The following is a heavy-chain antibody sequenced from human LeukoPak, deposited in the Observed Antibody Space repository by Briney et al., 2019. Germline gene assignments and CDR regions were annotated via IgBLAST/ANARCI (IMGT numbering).Heavy chain of an antibody. CDR3: ARDVGGIYCSGGSCYSDGVDV. CDR2: IYYSGST. Sequence: PSETLSLTCTVSGGSISTGGYYWSWIRHHPGKGLEWIGYIYYSGSTSYNPSLKSRITMSVDTSKNQFSLKLTSVTAADTAVYYCARDVGGIYCSGGSCYSDGVDVWGQGTTVTVSS. J-gene: IGHJ6*02. V-gene: IGHV4-31*03. CDR1: GGSISTGGYY. D-gene: IGHD2-15*01.